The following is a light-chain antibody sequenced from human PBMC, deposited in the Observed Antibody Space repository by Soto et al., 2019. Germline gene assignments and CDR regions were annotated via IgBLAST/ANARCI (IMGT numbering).Light chain of an antibody. CDR2: GAS. V-gene: IGKV3-20*01. CDR3: QRYGTPRT. Sequence: LVTKFTGRLSLSQGDSVTLSCRASQSVSNNYLAWHQQKPGPAPRLLIYGASYRATGLPDLFSGSGSATVFTLTSSRLEQEDVAVYYRQRYGTPRTFGQGTKVDIK. CDR1: QSVSNNY. J-gene: IGKJ1*01.